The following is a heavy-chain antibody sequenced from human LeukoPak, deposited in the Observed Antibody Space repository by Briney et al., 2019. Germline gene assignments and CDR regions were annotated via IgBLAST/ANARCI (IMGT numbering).Heavy chain of an antibody. D-gene: IGHD4-17*01. V-gene: IGHV3-30-3*01. J-gene: IGHJ5*02. Sequence: GGSLRLSCAASGLTFSSYAMHWVRQAPGKGLEWVAVISYDGSNKYYADSVKGRFTISRDNSKNTLYLQMNSLRAEDTAVYYCARERLRYNWFDPWGQGTLVTVSS. CDR1: GLTFSSYA. CDR2: ISYDGSNK. CDR3: ARERLRYNWFDP.